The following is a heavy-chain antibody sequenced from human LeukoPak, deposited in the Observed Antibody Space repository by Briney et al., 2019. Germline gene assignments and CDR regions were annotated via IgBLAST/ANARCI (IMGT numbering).Heavy chain of an antibody. V-gene: IGHV4-39*01. D-gene: IGHD3-10*01. J-gene: IGHJ4*02. CDR3: VYYYGSGSVEY. CDR1: GGSITSSNYY. Sequence: SQTLSLTCTVSGGSITSSNYYWGWIRQPPGKGLEWIGSFYYSGSTNYNPSLKSRVTISVDTSKNQFSLKLSSVTAADTAVYYCVYYYGSGSVEYWGQGTLVTVSS. CDR2: FYYSGST.